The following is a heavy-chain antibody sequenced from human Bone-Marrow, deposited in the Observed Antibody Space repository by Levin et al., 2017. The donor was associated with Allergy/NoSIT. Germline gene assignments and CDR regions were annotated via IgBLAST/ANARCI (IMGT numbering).Heavy chain of an antibody. CDR2: VYYSGNT. CDR3: ARDQSGDSDIPFDI. J-gene: IGHJ3*02. CDR1: CVSISSRY. D-gene: IGHD4-17*01. V-gene: IGHV4-59*11. Sequence: SQTLSLPCSVSCVSISSRYWSWLRQPPGKGLEWLGYVYYSGNTNYNPSLESRVTISIDTSKNQFSLRLTSVTAADTAIYYCARDQSGDSDIPFDIWGQGTMVTVSS.